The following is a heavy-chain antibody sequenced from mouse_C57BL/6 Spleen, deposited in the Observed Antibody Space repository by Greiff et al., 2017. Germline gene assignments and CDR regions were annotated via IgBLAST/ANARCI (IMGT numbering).Heavy chain of an antibody. CDR3: ARGTRTAQTPYYAMDY. V-gene: IGHV1-9*01. CDR2: ILPGSGST. D-gene: IGHD3-1*01. CDR1: GYSFTGYW. J-gene: IGHJ4*01. Sequence: QVQLQQSGAELMKPGASVKLSCKASGYSFTGYWIEWVKQRPGHGLEWIGEILPGSGSTNYNEKFKGKATFTADTSSNTAYLQLSSLTTEDSAINYWARGTRTAQTPYYAMDYWGQGTSVTVSS.